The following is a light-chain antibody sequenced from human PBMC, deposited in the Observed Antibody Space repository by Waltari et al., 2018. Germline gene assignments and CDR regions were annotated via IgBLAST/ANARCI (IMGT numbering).Light chain of an antibody. CDR1: SSDVGGYNY. J-gene: IGLJ2*01. CDR2: YVS. V-gene: IGLV2-11*01. Sequence: QSPFPQPRSVSGSPGQSVTISRTATSSDVGGYNYVSWYQQPPGQAPKRMIHYVSKRPAGVPDRFSGSKSGNTASLTISGLLAEDEADYYCCSYAGSYTFGVFGGGTKLTVL. CDR3: CSYAGSYTFGV.